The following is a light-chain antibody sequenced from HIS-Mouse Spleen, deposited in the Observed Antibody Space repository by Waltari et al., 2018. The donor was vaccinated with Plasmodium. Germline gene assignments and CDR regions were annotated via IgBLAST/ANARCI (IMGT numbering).Light chain of an antibody. V-gene: IGKV3-11*01. CDR2: DAS. J-gene: IGKJ3*01. Sequence: EIVLTQSPATLSLSPGESATLSCRASQSVSSYLAWYQQKPGQAPRLLIYDASNRATGIPARFSGSGSGTDFTLTISSLQSEDFATYYCQQYYSFPLTFGPGTKVDIK. CDR3: QQYYSFPLT. CDR1: QSVSSY.